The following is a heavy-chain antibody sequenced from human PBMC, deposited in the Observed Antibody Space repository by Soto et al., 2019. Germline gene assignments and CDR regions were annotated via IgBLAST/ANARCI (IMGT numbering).Heavy chain of an antibody. CDR3: SIRGGPAHIYAMDV. V-gene: IGHV3-23*01. J-gene: IGHJ3*01. CDR1: GITFSNYA. CDR2: ISGSGGST. Sequence: GGYPRLSCAASGITFSNYAMSWVRQAQGEGLEWVSAISGSGGSTYYADSVKGRFTISRDNSKNTVFLQMNSLRVEDTAAYYFSIRGGPAHIYAMDVWC. D-gene: IGHD2-2*01.